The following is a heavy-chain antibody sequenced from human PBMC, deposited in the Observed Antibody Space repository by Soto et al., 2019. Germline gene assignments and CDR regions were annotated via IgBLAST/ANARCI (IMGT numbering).Heavy chain of an antibody. CDR2: ISYDGISE. Sequence: QVQLVESGGGVVQPGRSLRLSCAASRFTFSNYAMHWVRQAPGKGLEWVAVISYDGISEYYADSVKGRFTISRDNSKNTLYLQMNSLRAGDTAVYRCARDEGRELLNCYYGLDVWGQGTTVTVSS. D-gene: IGHD1-7*01. CDR1: RFTFSNYA. J-gene: IGHJ6*02. CDR3: ARDEGRELLNCYYGLDV. V-gene: IGHV3-30-3*01.